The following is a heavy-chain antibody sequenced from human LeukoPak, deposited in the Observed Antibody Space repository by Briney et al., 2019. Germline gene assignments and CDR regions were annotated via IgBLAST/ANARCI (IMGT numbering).Heavy chain of an antibody. V-gene: IGHV3-30*04. CDR1: GFTFSSYA. CDR2: ISYDGSNK. CDR3: ARERVSYYDFWSGSYYFDY. D-gene: IGHD3-3*01. Sequence: PGRSLRLSCAASGFTFSSYATHWVRQAPGKGLEWVAVISYDGSNKYYADSVKGRFTISRDNSKNTLYLQMNSLRAEDTAVYYCARERVSYYDFWSGSYYFDYWGQGTLVTVSS. J-gene: IGHJ4*02.